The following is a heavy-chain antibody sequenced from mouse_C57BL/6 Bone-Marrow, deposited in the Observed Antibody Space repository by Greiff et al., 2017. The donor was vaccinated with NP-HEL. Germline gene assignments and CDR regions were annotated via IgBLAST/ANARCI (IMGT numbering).Heavy chain of an antibody. CDR2: IWRGGST. D-gene: IGHD2-3*01. J-gene: IGHJ4*01. CDR3: AKNYRDGYPYYAMDY. Sequence: VQLVESGPGLVQPSQSLSITCTVSGFSLTSYGVHWVRQSPGKGLEWLGVIWRGGSTDYNAAFMSRLSITKDNSKSQVFFKMNSLQADDTAIYYRAKNYRDGYPYYAMDYWGQGTSVTVSS. V-gene: IGHV2-5*01. CDR1: GFSLTSYG.